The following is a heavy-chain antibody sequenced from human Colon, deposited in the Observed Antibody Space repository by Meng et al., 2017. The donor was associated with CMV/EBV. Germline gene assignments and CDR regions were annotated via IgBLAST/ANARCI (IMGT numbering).Heavy chain of an antibody. CDR1: GFTCSSYS. CDR3: ARVRCSSPSCFYYYYGMDV. CDR2: ISSSSTI. V-gene: IGHV3-48*04. D-gene: IGHD2-2*01. J-gene: IGHJ6*02. Sequence: GESLKISCAASGFTCSSYSMNGVRQAPGKGLEGVSYISSSSTIYYADSVKGRFTISSDNAKNSLYLPLNSLRAEDTAVYYCARVRCSSPSCFYYYYGMDVWGQGTTVTVSS.